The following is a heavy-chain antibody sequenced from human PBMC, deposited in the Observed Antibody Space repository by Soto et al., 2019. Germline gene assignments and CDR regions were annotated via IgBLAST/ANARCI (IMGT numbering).Heavy chain of an antibody. Sequence: QVQLVQSGAEVKKPGASVKVSCKASGYTFTSYGISWVRQAPGQGLEWMGWISAYNGNTNSAQKLQGRVTMTTDTSTSTAYMELRSLRSDDTAVYYCARVQTDSSGWYGYYYYYMDVWGKGTTVTVSS. CDR3: ARVQTDSSGWYGYYYYYMDV. CDR2: ISAYNGNT. CDR1: GYTFTSYG. D-gene: IGHD6-19*01. J-gene: IGHJ6*03. V-gene: IGHV1-18*01.